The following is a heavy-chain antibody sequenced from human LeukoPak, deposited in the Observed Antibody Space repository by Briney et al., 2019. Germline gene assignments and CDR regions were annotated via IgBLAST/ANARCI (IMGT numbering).Heavy chain of an antibody. CDR2: IYYSGST. CDR1: GGSISSYY. Sequence: SETLSLTCTVSGGSISSYYWSWIRQPPGKGLEWIGYIYYSGSTSYNPSLKSRVTISVDTSKNQFSLKLSSVTAADTAVYYCARRGVATNLFDYWGQGTLVTVSS. CDR3: ARRGVATNLFDY. D-gene: IGHD1-14*01. J-gene: IGHJ4*02. V-gene: IGHV4-59*08.